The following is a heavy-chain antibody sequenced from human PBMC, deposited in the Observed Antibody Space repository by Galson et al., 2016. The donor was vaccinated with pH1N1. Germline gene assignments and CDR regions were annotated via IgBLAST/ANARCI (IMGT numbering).Heavy chain of an antibody. CDR2: VSGTGTT. Sequence: TLSLTCTVSGGSISSGSDYWTWIRQPAGKGLEWIGRVSGTGTTNYNPSLKSRVTISIDTSKNQFSLKMASVTAADTAVYFCARESLEWLIISGHRVELNRFDSWGQGTLVTVSS. CDR1: GGSISSGSDY. J-gene: IGHJ5*01. D-gene: IGHD3-3*01. V-gene: IGHV4-61*02. CDR3: ARESLEWLIISGHRVELNRFDS.